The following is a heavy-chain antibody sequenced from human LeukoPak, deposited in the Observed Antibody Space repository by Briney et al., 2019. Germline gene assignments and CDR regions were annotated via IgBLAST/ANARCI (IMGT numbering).Heavy chain of an antibody. J-gene: IGHJ4*02. CDR2: IVVGSGNT. CDR1: GFTFISSA. D-gene: IGHD3-22*01. V-gene: IGHV1-58*01. CDR3: AADPSYSSGYRYYFDY. Sequence: SVKVSCKTSGFTFISSAVQWVRQARGQRLEWIGWIVVGSGNTNYAQKFQERVTITRDMSTSTAYMELSSLRSEDTAVYYCAADPSYSSGYRYYFDYWGQGTLGSVSS.